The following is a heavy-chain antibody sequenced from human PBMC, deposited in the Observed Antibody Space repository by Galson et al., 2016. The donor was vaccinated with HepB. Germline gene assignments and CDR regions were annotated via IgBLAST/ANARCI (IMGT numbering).Heavy chain of an antibody. CDR2: LSHDGSKK. CDR3: SKDHNWALVFDS. CDR1: GFTFSSYG. Sequence: SLRLSCAASGFTFSSYGMHWVRQAPGKGLERVAILSHDGSKKYYADSVKGRFAISRDNSNNTLYLQMNSLRPEDTAIYYCSKDHNWALVFDSWGQGTLVTVSS. V-gene: IGHV3-30*18. J-gene: IGHJ4*02. D-gene: IGHD1-1*01.